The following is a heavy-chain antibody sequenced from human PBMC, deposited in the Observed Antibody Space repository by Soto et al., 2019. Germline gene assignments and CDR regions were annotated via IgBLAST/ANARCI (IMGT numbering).Heavy chain of an antibody. CDR1: GDSFSNYY. CDR3: ATGRSEVVPGAMDT. Sequence: LSLTCTVSGDSFSNYYCNWVRKSAGKGLEWIGRIYPTGSTTYNPSLKSRLTMSVDTSKNQFSLRLTSMTAADTAVYYCATGRSEVVPGAMDTWGQGTLVTVSS. J-gene: IGHJ5*02. D-gene: IGHD2-2*01. V-gene: IGHV4-4*07. CDR2: IYPTGST.